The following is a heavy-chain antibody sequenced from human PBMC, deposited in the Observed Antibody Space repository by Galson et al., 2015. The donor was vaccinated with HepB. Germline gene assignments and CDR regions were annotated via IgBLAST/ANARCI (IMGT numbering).Heavy chain of an antibody. CDR3: AKERNPLAFDY. Sequence: SLRLSCAASGFTFSSYAMNWVRQAPGEGLEWVSSIDVSGSFYADSVKGRFTISRDFSTNTLYLQMDSLRAEDTAIHYCAKERNPLAFDYWGQGILVTVSS. CDR1: GFTFSSYA. D-gene: IGHD5-12*01. CDR2: IDVSGS. V-gene: IGHV3-23*01. J-gene: IGHJ4*02.